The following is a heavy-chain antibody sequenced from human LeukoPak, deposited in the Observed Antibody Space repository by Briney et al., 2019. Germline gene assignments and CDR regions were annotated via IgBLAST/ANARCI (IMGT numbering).Heavy chain of an antibody. CDR2: IHPSGIF. V-gene: IGHV4-34*01. D-gene: IGHD5-24*01. Sequence: SETLSLTCAVYGGSCDDYYCSWIRQPPGKGLEWIGEIHPSGIFYYNSSLMSRVTISIDTSKSQFSLRLTSVTAADTGFYYCARGRDRSKAGDHWGQGSLVTVTS. CDR3: ARGRDRSKAGDH. CDR1: GGSCDDYY. J-gene: IGHJ4*02.